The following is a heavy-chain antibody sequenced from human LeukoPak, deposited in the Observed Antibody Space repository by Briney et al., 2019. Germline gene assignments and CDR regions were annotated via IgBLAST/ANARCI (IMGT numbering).Heavy chain of an antibody. J-gene: IGHJ4*02. CDR2: VSGSGGRGAT. D-gene: IGHD6-13*01. CDR3: AKDIAASGLPRIFDF. CDR1: GFTFSNYV. V-gene: IGHV3-23*01. Sequence: GGSLRLSCAASGFTFSNYVMSWVRQAPGKGLEWVSCVSGSGGRGATYYTDSVEGRFTISRDNAKNTMYLQMNSLSGEDTAIYYCAKDIAASGLPRIFDFWGQGTLVTVSS.